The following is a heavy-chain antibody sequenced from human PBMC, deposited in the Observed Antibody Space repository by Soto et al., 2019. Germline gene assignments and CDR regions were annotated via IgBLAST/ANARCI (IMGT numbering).Heavy chain of an antibody. Sequence: SLRLSCAASGFTFSSYDMHWVRKAPGKGLEWVTVISYDGSNKYYADSVKGRFAISSDNSKNTLYLQMTSLRAEDTAVYYCVRPPNIVLVTARYWGQGTLVTSPQ. V-gene: IGHV3-30*03. CDR2: ISYDGSNK. CDR3: VRPPNIVLVTARY. CDR1: GFTFSSYD. D-gene: IGHD2-21*02. J-gene: IGHJ4*02.